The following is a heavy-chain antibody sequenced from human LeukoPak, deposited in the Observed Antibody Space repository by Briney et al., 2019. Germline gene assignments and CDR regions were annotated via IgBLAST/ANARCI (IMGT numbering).Heavy chain of an antibody. J-gene: IGHJ4*02. Sequence: SETLSLTCAVHGGSFSGYYYNWVRQSPGKGLEWIGYIYYSGSTYYNPSLKSRVTVSVDTSKNQFSLKLSSVTAADTAVYYCARYSSSTSLDYWGQGTLVTVSS. CDR3: ARYSSSTSLDY. CDR2: IYYSGST. CDR1: GGSFSGYY. D-gene: IGHD2-2*01. V-gene: IGHV4-59*06.